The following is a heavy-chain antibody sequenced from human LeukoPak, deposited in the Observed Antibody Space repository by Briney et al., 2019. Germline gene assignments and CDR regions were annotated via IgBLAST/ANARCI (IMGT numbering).Heavy chain of an antibody. CDR3: ARSPFRREIIAAPDY. V-gene: IGHV1-8*01. Sequence: ASVKVSCKASGYTFTSYDINWVRQATGQGPEWMGWMNPNSGNTGYAQKFQGRVTMTRNTSISTAYMELSSLRSEDTAVYYCARSPFRREIIAAPDYWGQGTLVTVSS. CDR1: GYTFTSYD. D-gene: IGHD6-13*01. CDR2: MNPNSGNT. J-gene: IGHJ4*02.